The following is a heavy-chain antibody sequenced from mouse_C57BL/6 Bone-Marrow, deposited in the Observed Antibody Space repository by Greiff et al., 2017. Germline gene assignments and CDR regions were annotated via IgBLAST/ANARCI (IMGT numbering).Heavy chain of an antibody. CDR1: GYTFTSYW. CDR3: AREKPYDWYFDV. V-gene: IGHV1-55*01. Sequence: QVQLQQPGAELVKPGASVKMSCKASGYTFTSYWITWVKQRPGQGLEWIGDIYPGSGSTNYNEKFKSKATLTVDTASSKAYMQLSGRTSEDSAVYYCAREKPYDWYFDVWGTGTTVTVSS. CDR2: IYPGSGST. J-gene: IGHJ1*03. D-gene: IGHD6-5*01.